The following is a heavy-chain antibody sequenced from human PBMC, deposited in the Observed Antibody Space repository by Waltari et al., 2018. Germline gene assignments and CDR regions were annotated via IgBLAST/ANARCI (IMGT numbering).Heavy chain of an antibody. CDR3: AKARTYYDFWSGYF. V-gene: IGHV3-23*01. J-gene: IGHJ4*02. D-gene: IGHD3-3*01. CDR1: GFTFSSYA. CDR2: ISGSGGST. Sequence: EVQLLESGGGLVQPGGSLRLSCAASGFTFSSYAMSWVRQAPGKGLEWVSAISGSGGSTYYVDSVKGRFTISRDNSKNTLYLQMNSLRAEDTAVYYCAKARTYYDFWSGYFGGQGTLVTVSS.